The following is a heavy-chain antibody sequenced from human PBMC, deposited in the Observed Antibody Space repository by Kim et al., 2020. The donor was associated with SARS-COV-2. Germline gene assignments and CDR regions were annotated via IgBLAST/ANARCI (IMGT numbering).Heavy chain of an antibody. Sequence: GGSLRLSCAASGFTFSNYEMNWVRQAPGKGLEWVSYICSSGSIIYYADSVKGRFIISRDTAKNSLYLQMNSLRAEDTAVYYCARGANGYAAFDYWGQGSLVTVSS. CDR3: ARGANGYAAFDY. V-gene: IGHV3-48*03. CDR2: ICSSGSII. D-gene: IGHD2-2*01. CDR1: GFTFSNYE. J-gene: IGHJ4*02.